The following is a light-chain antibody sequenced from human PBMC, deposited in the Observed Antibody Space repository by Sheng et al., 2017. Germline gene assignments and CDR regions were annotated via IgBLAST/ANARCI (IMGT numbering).Light chain of an antibody. CDR3: QHSYTTPRT. Sequence: DIQMTQSPSSLSASVGDRVTITCRASQSIGRYLHWYQQKPGKAPNLVIYAASSLQSGVPSRFSGSGSGTDFTLTISSLQPEDFATYYCQHSYTTPRTFGQRDHGGNQT. CDR1: QSIGRY. J-gene: IGKJ1*01. CDR2: AAS. V-gene: IGKV1-39*01.